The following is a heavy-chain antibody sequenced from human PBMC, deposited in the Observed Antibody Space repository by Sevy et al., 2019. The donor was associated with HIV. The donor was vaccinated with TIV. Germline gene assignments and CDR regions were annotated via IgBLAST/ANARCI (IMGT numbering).Heavy chain of an antibody. D-gene: IGHD3-9*01. CDR2: IKQDGSEK. CDR1: GFTFSSYW. J-gene: IGHJ5*02. V-gene: IGHV3-7*01. CDR3: ARDTRYFDWFDSVTDWFDP. Sequence: GGSLRLSCAASGFTFSSYWMSWVRQAPGKGLEWVANIKQDGSEKYYVDSVKGRFTISRDNAKNSLYLQMNSLRAEDTAVYYCARDTRYFDWFDSVTDWFDPWGQGTLVTVSS.